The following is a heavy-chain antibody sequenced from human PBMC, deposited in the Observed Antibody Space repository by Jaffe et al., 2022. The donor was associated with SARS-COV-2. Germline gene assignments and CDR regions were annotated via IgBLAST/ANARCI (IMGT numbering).Heavy chain of an antibody. V-gene: IGHV3-30*18. CDR2: ISYDGNNK. D-gene: IGHD6-13*01. CDR3: AKDDGIAAAGTVY. J-gene: IGHJ4*02. CDR1: GFTFRSYG. Sequence: QVHLVESGGGVVQPGRSLRLSCAASGFTFRSYGMHWIRQAPGKGLEWVAVISYDGNNKYYADSVKGRFTISRDNSKNTLYLQMSSLRAEDTAVYYCAKDDGIAAAGTVYWGQGTLVTVSS.